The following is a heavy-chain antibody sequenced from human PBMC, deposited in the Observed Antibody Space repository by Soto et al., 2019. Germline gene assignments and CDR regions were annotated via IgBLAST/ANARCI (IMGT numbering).Heavy chain of an antibody. V-gene: IGHV1-69*13. CDR3: ARDPTVTTRNLYYYYGMDV. D-gene: IGHD4-4*01. J-gene: IGHJ6*02. CDR2: IIPIFGTA. CDR1: GGTFSSYA. Sequence: GASVKVSCKASGGTFSSYAISWVRQAPGQGLEWMGGIIPIFGTANYAQKFQGRVTITADESTSTAYMELSSLRSEDTAVYYCARDPTVTTRNLYYYYGMDVWGQGTTVTVSS.